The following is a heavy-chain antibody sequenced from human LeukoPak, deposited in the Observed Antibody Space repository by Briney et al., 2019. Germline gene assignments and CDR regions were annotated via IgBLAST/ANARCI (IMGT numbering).Heavy chain of an antibody. V-gene: IGHV1-18*01. CDR1: GYTFTSYG. D-gene: IGHD5-18*01. Sequence: ASVKVSCKASGYTFTSYGISRVRQAPGQGLEWMGWISAYNGNTNYAQKLQGRVTMTTDTSTSTAYMELRSLRSDDTAAYYCARAWIQLWDDAFDIWGQGTMVTVSS. CDR2: ISAYNGNT. CDR3: ARAWIQLWDDAFDI. J-gene: IGHJ3*02.